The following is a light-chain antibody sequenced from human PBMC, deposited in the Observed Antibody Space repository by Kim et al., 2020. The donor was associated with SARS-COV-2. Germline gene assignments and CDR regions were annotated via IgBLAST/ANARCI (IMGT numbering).Light chain of an antibody. Sequence: EIVMTQSPATLSVSPGERATLSCRASQSVSSNLAWYQQKPGQAPRLLLYGASTRATGIPARFSGSGSGTEFTLTISSLQSADFAVYYCQQYNNWPWTFGQGTKVDIK. CDR3: QQYNNWPWT. J-gene: IGKJ1*01. CDR2: GAS. CDR1: QSVSSN. V-gene: IGKV3-15*01.